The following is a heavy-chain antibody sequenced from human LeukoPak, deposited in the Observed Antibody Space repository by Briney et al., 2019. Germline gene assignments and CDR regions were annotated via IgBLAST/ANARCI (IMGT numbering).Heavy chain of an antibody. J-gene: IGHJ6*02. CDR1: GFTFTFSRYG. D-gene: IGHD3-16*01. Sequence: GRSLRLSCAASGFTFTFSRYGMHWVRQAPGKGLEWVAVIWSAGGNKYYSDSVKGRFTISRDNSKNTLFLQMNSLRAEDTAVYFCAREGDYRSVDVWGQGTTVTVSS. V-gene: IGHV3-33*01. CDR2: IWSAGGNK. CDR3: AREGDYRSVDV.